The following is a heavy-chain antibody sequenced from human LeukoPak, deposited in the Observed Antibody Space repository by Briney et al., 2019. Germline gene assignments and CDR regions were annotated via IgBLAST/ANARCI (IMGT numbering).Heavy chain of an antibody. V-gene: IGHV1-18*01. D-gene: IGHD3-22*01. CDR2: ISAYNGNT. Sequence: GASVKVSCKASGYTFSSYGISWVRQAPGQGLEWMGWISAYNGNTNYAQKLQGRVTMTTYTSTSTAYMELRSLRSDDTAVYYCARDQYPTMIVMASDYWGQGTLVTVSS. CDR1: GYTFSSYG. CDR3: ARDQYPTMIVMASDY. J-gene: IGHJ4*02.